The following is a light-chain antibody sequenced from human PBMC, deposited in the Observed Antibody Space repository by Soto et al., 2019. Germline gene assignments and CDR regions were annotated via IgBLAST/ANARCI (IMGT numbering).Light chain of an antibody. J-gene: IGLJ2*01. Sequence: QSALTQPASVSGSPGQSITITCTGASCDVGGYNYVSWYQQHPGKAPKLIIHNVSNRPSGVSNRFSGSKSGNTASLTISGLQAEDEADYYCSSYTSASTVVFGGGTKVTVL. V-gene: IGLV2-14*01. CDR1: SCDVGGYNY. CDR3: SSYTSASTVV. CDR2: NVS.